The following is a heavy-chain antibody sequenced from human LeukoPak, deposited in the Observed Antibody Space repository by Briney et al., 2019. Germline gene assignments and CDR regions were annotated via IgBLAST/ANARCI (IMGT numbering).Heavy chain of an antibody. D-gene: IGHD3-22*01. J-gene: IGHJ3*02. CDR1: GGTFSSYA. CDR3: AIEYYYDSSGYYYPDAFDI. Sequence: GSSVKVSCKASGGTFSSYAISWVRQAPGQGLEWMGRIIPIFGTANYAQKFQGRVTITADKSTSTAYMELSSLRSEDTAVYYCAIEYYYDSSGYYYPDAFDIWGQGTMVTVSS. CDR2: IIPIFGTA. V-gene: IGHV1-69*06.